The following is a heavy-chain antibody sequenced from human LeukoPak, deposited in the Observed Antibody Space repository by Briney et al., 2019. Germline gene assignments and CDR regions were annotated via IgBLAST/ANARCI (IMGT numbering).Heavy chain of an antibody. CDR2: INPNSGGT. CDR3: ARDSRSTSYNWFDP. CDR1: GYTFTGYY. V-gene: IGHV1-2*02. D-gene: IGHD2-2*01. J-gene: IGHJ5*02. Sequence: ASVKVSCKASGYTFTGYYMHWVRQDPGQGLEWMGWINPNSGGTNYAQKFQGRVTMTRDTSISTAYMELSRLRSDDTAVYYCARDSRSTSYNWFDPWGQGTLVTVSS.